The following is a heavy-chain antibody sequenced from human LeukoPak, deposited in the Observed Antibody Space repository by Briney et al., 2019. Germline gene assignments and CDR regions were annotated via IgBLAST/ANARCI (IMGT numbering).Heavy chain of an antibody. CDR1: GGSFSGYY. V-gene: IGHV4-34*01. Sequence: PSETLSLTCAVYGGSFSGYYWSWIRQPPGKGLEWIGEINHSGSTNYNPSLKSRVTISVDTSKNQFSLKLSSVTAADTAVYYCAGTVTTGTFDIWGQGTMVTVSS. CDR2: INHSGST. D-gene: IGHD4-17*01. J-gene: IGHJ3*02. CDR3: AGTVTTGTFDI.